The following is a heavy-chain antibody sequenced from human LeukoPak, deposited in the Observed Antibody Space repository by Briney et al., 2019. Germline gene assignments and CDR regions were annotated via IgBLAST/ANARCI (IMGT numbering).Heavy chain of an antibody. CDR1: GGSISNYY. Sequence: TSETLSLTCTVSGGSISNYYWGWIRQPPGKGLEWIGNIYSSGSTYYNASLQSRVTISIDTSKNQFSLRLNSVTAADTAMYYCAKSGGYGLIDYWGQGTRVTVSS. D-gene: IGHD1-26*01. CDR3: AKSGGYGLIDY. CDR2: IYSSGST. J-gene: IGHJ4*02. V-gene: IGHV4-59*04.